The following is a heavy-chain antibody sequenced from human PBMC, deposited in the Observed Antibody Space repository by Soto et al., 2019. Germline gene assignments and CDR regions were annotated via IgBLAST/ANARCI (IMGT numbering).Heavy chain of an antibody. CDR2: ISYDGSNK. CDR1: GFTFSSYA. J-gene: IGHJ6*02. V-gene: IGHV3-30-3*01. Sequence: VQLVESGGGVVQPGRSLRLSCAASGFTFSSYAMHWVRQAPGKGLEWVAVISYDGSNKYYADSVKGRFTISRDNSKNTLYLQMNSLRAEDTAVYYCARGLGYSSSWLTYYYYYGMDVWGQGTTVTVSS. D-gene: IGHD6-13*01. CDR3: ARGLGYSSSWLTYYYYYGMDV.